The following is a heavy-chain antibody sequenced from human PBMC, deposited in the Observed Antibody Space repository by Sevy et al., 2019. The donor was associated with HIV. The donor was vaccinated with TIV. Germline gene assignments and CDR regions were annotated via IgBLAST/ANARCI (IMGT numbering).Heavy chain of an antibody. CDR3: ARGSGSGHWLIDY. J-gene: IGHJ4*02. V-gene: IGHV3-48*02. CDR1: GFTFSSYS. Sequence: GSLRLSCAASGFTFSSYSMNWVRQTPGKGLEWISYIDNNGRTTYYADSVEGRFTISRDNAKNSLYLQMKSLRDEDTAVYYCARGSGSGHWLIDYWGQGNLVTVSS. CDR2: IDNNGRTT. D-gene: IGHD3-9*01.